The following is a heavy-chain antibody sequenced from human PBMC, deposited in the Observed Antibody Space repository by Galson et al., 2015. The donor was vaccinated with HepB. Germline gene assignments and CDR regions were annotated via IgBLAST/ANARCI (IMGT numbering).Heavy chain of an antibody. CDR2: ISGGSSTI. CDR3: TRRFGS. Sequence: SLRLSCAPSGFTFSDYGMNWVRQAPGKGLEWVSYISGGSSTIYYADAVKGRFTISRDNARNSLYLQMSSLRAEDTAVYYCTRRFGSWGQGTLVTVSS. CDR1: GFTFSDYG. J-gene: IGHJ5*01. V-gene: IGHV3-48*01.